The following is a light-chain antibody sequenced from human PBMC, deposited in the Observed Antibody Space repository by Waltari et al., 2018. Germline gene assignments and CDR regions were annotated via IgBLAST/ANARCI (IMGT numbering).Light chain of an antibody. J-gene: IGKJ5*01. CDR1: QSIASN. V-gene: IGKV3-15*01. CDR2: EAS. CDR3: QQYNRWPPIT. Sequence: VMTQSPATLSLFPGERATLPCRASQSIASNLAWYQQKPAQAPRLLIYEASTRATGISARFRGSGSGAEFTLTISSLQSEDSAVYYCQQYNRWPPITFGQGTRLEIK.